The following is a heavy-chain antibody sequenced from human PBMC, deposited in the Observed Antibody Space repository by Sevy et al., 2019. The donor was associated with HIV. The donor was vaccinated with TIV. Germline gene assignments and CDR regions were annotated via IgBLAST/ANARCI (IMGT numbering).Heavy chain of an antibody. CDR2: IYYSGST. CDR3: ARLVGLELLLWYFDL. Sequence: SETLSLTCTVSGGSISSSSYYWGWIRQPPGKGLEWIGSIYYSGSTYYNPSLKSRVTISVDTSKIQFSLKLSSVTAADTAVYYCARLVGLELLLWYFDLWGRGTLVTVSS. CDR1: GGSISSSSYY. J-gene: IGHJ2*01. D-gene: IGHD1-7*01. V-gene: IGHV4-39*01.